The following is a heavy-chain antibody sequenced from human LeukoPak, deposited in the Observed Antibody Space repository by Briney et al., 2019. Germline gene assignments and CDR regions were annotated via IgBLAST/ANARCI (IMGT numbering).Heavy chain of an antibody. D-gene: IGHD2-21*02. Sequence: HPGGSLRLSCAASGFTFSTHDVNWVRQAPGKGLEWVSFINSRSSTIYYADSVKGRFTISRDNAKNSLYLQMNSLSAEDTAVYYCTSHTGTGDAFRPFHIWGQGTMVTVSS. J-gene: IGHJ3*02. CDR2: INSRSSTI. V-gene: IGHV3-48*04. CDR1: GFTFSTHD. CDR3: TSHTGTGDAFRPFHI.